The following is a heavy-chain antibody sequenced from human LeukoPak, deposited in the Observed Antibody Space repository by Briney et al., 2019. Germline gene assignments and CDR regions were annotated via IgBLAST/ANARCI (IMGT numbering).Heavy chain of an antibody. CDR1: GFAVSSNY. CDR2: IYSGGST. V-gene: IGHV3-66*01. Sequence: GGSLRLSCAASGFAVSSNYMSWVRQAPGKGLEWVSVIYSGGSTYYADSVKGRFTISRDNSKNTLYLQMGSLRAEDMAVYYCARTYIWGSFRSPFFDYWGQGTLVTVSS. CDR3: ARTYIWGSFRSPFFDY. D-gene: IGHD3-16*02. J-gene: IGHJ4*02.